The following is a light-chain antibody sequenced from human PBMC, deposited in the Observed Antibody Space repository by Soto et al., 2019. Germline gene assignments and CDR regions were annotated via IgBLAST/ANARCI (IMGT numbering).Light chain of an antibody. CDR2: EGS. Sequence: QSVLTQPASASGSPGQSITISCTGTSSDVGSYNLVSWYQQHPGKAPKLMIYEGSKRPSGVSNRFSGSKSGNTASLTISGLQAEDEADYYCCSYAGSRVFGTGTKVTVL. CDR3: CSYAGSRV. CDR1: SSDVGSYNL. V-gene: IGLV2-23*01. J-gene: IGLJ1*01.